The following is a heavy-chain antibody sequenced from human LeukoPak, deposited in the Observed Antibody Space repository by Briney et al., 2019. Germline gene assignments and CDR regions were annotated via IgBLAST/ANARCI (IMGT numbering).Heavy chain of an antibody. CDR1: GFIFSTYV. J-gene: IGHJ4*02. CDR2: ISSNGDNT. Sequence: GGSLRLSCSVSGFIFSTYVMHWVRQAPGKGLEYVSAISSNGDNTYYADSVKGRFTISRDNSKNTLYLQMSSLRADDTAVYYCVRGTGYWGQGTLVTVSS. CDR3: VRGTGY. V-gene: IGHV3-64D*06.